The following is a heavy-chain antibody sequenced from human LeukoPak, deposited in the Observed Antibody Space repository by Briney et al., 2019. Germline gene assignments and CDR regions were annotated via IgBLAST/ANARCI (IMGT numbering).Heavy chain of an antibody. Sequence: GGSLRLSCAASGFTFSSYWMSWVRQAPGRGLEWEANIKQDGSEKYYVDSVKGRFTISRDNAKNSLYLQMNSLRAEDTAVYYCARAGTVVVVAATDFDYWGQGTLVTVSS. CDR1: GFTFSSYW. D-gene: IGHD2-15*01. V-gene: IGHV3-7*01. J-gene: IGHJ4*02. CDR3: ARAGTVVVVAATDFDY. CDR2: IKQDGSEK.